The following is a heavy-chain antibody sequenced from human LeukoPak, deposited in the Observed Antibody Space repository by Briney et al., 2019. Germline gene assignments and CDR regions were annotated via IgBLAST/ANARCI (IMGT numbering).Heavy chain of an antibody. J-gene: IGHJ6*03. D-gene: IGHD5-18*01. CDR2: IRYDGSNK. V-gene: IGHV3-30*02. Sequence: GGSLRLSCAASGFTLSSYGMHWVRQAPGKGLEWVAFIRYDGSNKYYADSVKGRFTISRDNSKNTLYLQMNSLRAEDTAVYYCAKTPMDSYGYNYYYYMDVWGKGTTVTISS. CDR1: GFTLSSYG. CDR3: AKTPMDSYGYNYYYYMDV.